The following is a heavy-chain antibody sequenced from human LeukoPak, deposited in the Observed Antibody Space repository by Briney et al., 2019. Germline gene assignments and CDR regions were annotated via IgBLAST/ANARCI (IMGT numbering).Heavy chain of an antibody. V-gene: IGHV3-23*01. CDR2: ISGSGGST. CDR1: GFTFSSYA. Sequence: PGGSLRLSCAASGFTFSSYAMSWVRQAPGKGLEWVSAISGSGGSTYYADSVKGRFTISRDNSKNTLYLQMNSLRAEDTAVYYCAKSDMVRGVINNFDYWGQGTLVTVSS. J-gene: IGHJ4*02. CDR3: AKSDMVRGVINNFDY. D-gene: IGHD3-10*01.